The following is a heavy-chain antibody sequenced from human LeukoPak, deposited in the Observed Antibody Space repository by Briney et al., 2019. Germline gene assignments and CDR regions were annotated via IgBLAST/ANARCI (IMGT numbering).Heavy chain of an antibody. CDR2: INAGNGNT. Sequence: ASVKVSCKASGYTFTSYAMHWVRQAPGQRLEWMGWINAGNGNTKYSQKFQGRVTITRDTSASTAYVELSSLRSEDTAVYYCARAEEELITFGGVIVKGFDYWGQGTLVTVSS. V-gene: IGHV1-3*01. CDR1: GYTFTSYA. CDR3: ARAEEELITFGGVIVKGFDY. J-gene: IGHJ4*02. D-gene: IGHD3-16*02.